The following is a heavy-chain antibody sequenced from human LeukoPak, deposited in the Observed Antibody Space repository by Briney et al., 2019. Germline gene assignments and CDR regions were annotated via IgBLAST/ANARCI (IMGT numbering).Heavy chain of an antibody. Sequence: SETLSLTCAVYVGSFSGHYWTCIRQPPGLGLEWIGEINHSGSTTYNPSLNTRVTISVDTSKNQSSLKLSSVTGADTALYYCVRPRYGSGSLDSWGQGTLVTVSS. J-gene: IGHJ4*02. CDR1: VGSFSGHY. CDR2: INHSGST. CDR3: VRPRYGSGSLDS. D-gene: IGHD3-10*01. V-gene: IGHV4-34*01.